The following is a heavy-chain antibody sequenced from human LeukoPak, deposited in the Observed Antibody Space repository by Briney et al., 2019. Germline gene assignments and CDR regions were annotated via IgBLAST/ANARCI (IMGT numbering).Heavy chain of an antibody. CDR2: ISNDGSRK. J-gene: IGHJ4*02. CDR1: GXXFXRHG. CDR3: ARDRAWNYFDY. Sequence: XSXAXXGXXFXRHGXHWVRQAPGKGLEWVAIISNDGSRKYYAHSVEGRFTISRDNSKNTLYLQMDSLRAEDTAVYYCARDRAWNYFDYWGQGTLVTVSS. D-gene: IGHD3-3*01. V-gene: IGHV3-30*03.